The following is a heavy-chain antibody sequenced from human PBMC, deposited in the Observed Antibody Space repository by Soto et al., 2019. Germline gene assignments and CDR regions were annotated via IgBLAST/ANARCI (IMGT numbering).Heavy chain of an antibody. CDR2: IYYSGST. CDR3: ARDEYCSSTSCYFDHYGMDV. CDR1: GGSISSGGYY. V-gene: IGHV4-31*03. J-gene: IGHJ6*02. Sequence: PSETLSLTCTVSGGSISSGGYYWSWIRQHPGKGLEWIGYIYYSGSTYYNPSLKSRVTISVDTSKNQFSLKLSSVTAADTAVYYCARDEYCSSTSCYFDHYGMDVWGHGTKVTVSS. D-gene: IGHD2-2*01.